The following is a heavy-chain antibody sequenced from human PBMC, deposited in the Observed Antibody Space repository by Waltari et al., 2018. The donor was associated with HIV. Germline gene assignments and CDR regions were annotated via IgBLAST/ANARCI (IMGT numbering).Heavy chain of an antibody. D-gene: IGHD3-10*01. J-gene: IGHJ5*02. V-gene: IGHV4-39*01. CDR3: ARRFGESPNWFDP. CDR2: IYYSGRT. CDR1: GGSISSSSYY. Sequence: QLQLQESGPGLVKPSETLSLTCTVSGGSISSSSYYWGWIRQPPGEGLVWIGSIYYSGRTYDNPSLKSRGTISVDTSKNQFSLKLSSVTAADTAVYYCARRFGESPNWFDPWGQGTLVTVSS.